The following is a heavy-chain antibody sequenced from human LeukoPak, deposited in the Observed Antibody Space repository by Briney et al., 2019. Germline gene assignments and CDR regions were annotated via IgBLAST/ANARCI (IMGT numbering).Heavy chain of an antibody. J-gene: IGHJ4*02. CDR1: VFTFSNYE. Sequence: GRSLRLSCAASVFTFSNYEMHWVRQAPGKGLEWVAVISYDGSNEYYADSVKGRFTNSRDNSKNTLYLQMNSLRAEDTAVYYCARDLGSVGVPDYWGQGILVTVSS. D-gene: IGHD1-26*01. V-gene: IGHV3-30*04. CDR3: ARDLGSVGVPDY. CDR2: ISYDGSNE.